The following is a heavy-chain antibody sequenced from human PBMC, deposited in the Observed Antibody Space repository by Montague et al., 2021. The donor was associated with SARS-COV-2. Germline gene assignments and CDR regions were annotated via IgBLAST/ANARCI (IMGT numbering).Heavy chain of an antibody. D-gene: IGHD3-10*01. Sequence: SLRLSCAASGITFSSYAMSWVRQAQGKGLEWVSGISGSGGSTFYADPAKGRFTISRDNSKNTLYLEMNSLRADDTAVYYCAKGVIASGFAWGQGTLVTVSS. V-gene: IGHV3-23*01. CDR1: GITFSSYA. J-gene: IGHJ1*01. CDR2: ISGSGGST. CDR3: AKGVIASGFA.